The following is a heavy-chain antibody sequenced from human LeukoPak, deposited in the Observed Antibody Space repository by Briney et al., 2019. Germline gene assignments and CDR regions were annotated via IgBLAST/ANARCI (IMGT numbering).Heavy chain of an antibody. CDR2: INPSGGST. V-gene: IGHV1-46*01. J-gene: IGHJ4*02. CDR1: GYTFTSYY. CDR3: ARDAGWRYYYDSSGYYDY. D-gene: IGHD3-22*01. Sequence: ASVKVSCKASGYTFTSYYMHWVRQAPGQGREWMGIINPSGGSTSYAQKFQGRVTMTRDMSTSTVYMELSSLRSEDTAVYYCARDAGWRYYYDSSGYYDYWGQGTLVTVSS.